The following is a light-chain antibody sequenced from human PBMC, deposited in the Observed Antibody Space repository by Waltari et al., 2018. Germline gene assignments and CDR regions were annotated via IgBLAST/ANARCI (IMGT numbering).Light chain of an antibody. V-gene: IGKV3-20*01. CDR1: HTGGSSS. Sequence: ELVLTQSPGTASLSPGESVTLPCRDSHTGGSSSLAWSQQKPGQAPRLVIYRASRRATDIPDRFSGSGSGTDFSLTISRLEPEDFAVYYCQQHGTLPATFGQGTKVEIK. CDR3: QQHGTLPAT. CDR2: RAS. J-gene: IGKJ1*01.